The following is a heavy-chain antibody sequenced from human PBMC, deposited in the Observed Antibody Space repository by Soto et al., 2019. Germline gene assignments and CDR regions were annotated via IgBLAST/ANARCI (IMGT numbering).Heavy chain of an antibody. Sequence: QLQLQESGPGLVRPSETLSLTCTVSGGSITTGYFYWAWIRQPPGKGLEWIGSIYYSGDSYYNPSLKSRATLSVDTTDNQFFLELRSVTAADTSVYFCVKYRTVTTTSTTDYYGMDVWGQGTTVTV. CDR1: GGSITTGYFY. CDR2: IYYSGDS. D-gene: IGHD6-6*01. CDR3: VKYRTVTTTSTTDYYGMDV. V-gene: IGHV4-39*01. J-gene: IGHJ6*02.